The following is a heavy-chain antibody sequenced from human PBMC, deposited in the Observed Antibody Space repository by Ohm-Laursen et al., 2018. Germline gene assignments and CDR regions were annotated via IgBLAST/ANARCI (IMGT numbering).Heavy chain of an antibody. CDR3: NTAYGSGS. CDR2: IARRASGGTT. V-gene: IGHV3-15*04. CDR1: GFTFSNAW. D-gene: IGHD3-10*01. Sequence: SLRLSCSASGFTFSNAWMSWVRQAPGKGLEWVGRIARRASGGTTDYAAPVKGRFTISRDDSKNTLYLQMNSLKTEDTAVYFCNTAYGSGSWGQGTLVTVSS. J-gene: IGHJ4*02.